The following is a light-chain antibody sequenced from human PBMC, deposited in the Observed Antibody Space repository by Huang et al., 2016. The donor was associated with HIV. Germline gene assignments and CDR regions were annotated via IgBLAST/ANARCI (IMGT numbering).Light chain of an antibody. Sequence: ETILTQSPATLSLSPGERATLSCRASQTVSSFLAWYQQKPGQATRLLIYDASNMAPGIPARFSGSGSGTDFTLTISNVEPEDSAVYYCQQRSNWPPLTFGGGTKVEIK. J-gene: IGKJ4*01. CDR2: DAS. V-gene: IGKV3-11*01. CDR3: QQRSNWPPLT. CDR1: QTVSSF.